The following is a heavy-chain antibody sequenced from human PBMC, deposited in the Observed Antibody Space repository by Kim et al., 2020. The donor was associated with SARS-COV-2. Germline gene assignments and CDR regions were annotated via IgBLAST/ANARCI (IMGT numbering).Heavy chain of an antibody. CDR1: GFTFSSYA. D-gene: IGHD2-15*01. J-gene: IGHJ1*01. Sequence: GGSLRLSCAASGFTFSSYAMSWVRQAPGKGLEWVSAISGSGGSTYYADSVKGRFTISRDNSKNTLYLQMNSLRAEDTAVYYCAKDELLLRHAEYFQHWGQGTLVTVSS. CDR3: AKDELLLRHAEYFQH. CDR2: ISGSGGST. V-gene: IGHV3-23*01.